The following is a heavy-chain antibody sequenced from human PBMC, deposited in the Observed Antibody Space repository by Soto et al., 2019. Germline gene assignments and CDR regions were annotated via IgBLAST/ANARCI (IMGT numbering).Heavy chain of an antibody. Sequence: SETLSLTCTVSGGSISSYYRSWIRQPAGKGLEWIGRIYTSGSTNYNPSLKSRVTMSVDTSKNQFSLKLSSVTAADTAVYYCARDRRKLRFLGWSPRGYYYGMDVWGQGTTVTVSS. CDR1: GGSISSYY. CDR3: ARDRRKLRFLGWSPRGYYYGMDV. CDR2: IYTSGST. D-gene: IGHD3-3*01. J-gene: IGHJ6*02. V-gene: IGHV4-4*07.